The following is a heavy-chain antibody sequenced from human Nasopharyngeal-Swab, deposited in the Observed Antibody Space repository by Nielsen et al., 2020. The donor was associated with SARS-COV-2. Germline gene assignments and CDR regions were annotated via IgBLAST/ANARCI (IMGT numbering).Heavy chain of an antibody. CDR3: AGGFGDYDY. V-gene: IGHV4-59*01. J-gene: IGHJ4*01. CDR1: GGSISSYY. CDR2: IYYSGST. D-gene: IGHD4-17*01. Sequence: SETLSLTCTVSGGSISSYYWIWIRQPPGKGLEWIGYIYYSGSTNYNPSLKSRVTISVDTSKNQLSLKLSSVTAADTAVYYCAGGFGDYDYWGQGTLVTVSS.